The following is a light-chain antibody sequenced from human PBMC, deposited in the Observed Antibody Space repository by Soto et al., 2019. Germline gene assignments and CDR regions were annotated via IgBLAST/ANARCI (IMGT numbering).Light chain of an antibody. Sequence: LTQPPSTSGTPGQRVTISCSGSTSNIGSNYVYWYQQFPGTAPKVLIYKNNERPSGVPERFSGSKSGTSASLAISGLRSEDEADYYCAAWDDSLSVVFGGGTKLTVL. CDR2: KNN. CDR3: AAWDDSLSVV. J-gene: IGLJ2*01. V-gene: IGLV1-47*01. CDR1: TSNIGSNY.